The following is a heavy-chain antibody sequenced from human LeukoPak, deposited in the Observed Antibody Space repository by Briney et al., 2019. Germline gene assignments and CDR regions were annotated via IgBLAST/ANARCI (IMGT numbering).Heavy chain of an antibody. CDR2: IRYDGSNK. Sequence: GGSLRLSCAASGFTFSSYGMHWVRQAPGKGLEWVAFIRYDGSNKYYADSVKGRFTISRDNSKNTLYLQMNSLRAEDTAVYYRAKDRGFLEWLPDYWGQGTLVTVSS. D-gene: IGHD3-3*01. J-gene: IGHJ4*02. CDR3: AKDRGFLEWLPDY. V-gene: IGHV3-30*02. CDR1: GFTFSSYG.